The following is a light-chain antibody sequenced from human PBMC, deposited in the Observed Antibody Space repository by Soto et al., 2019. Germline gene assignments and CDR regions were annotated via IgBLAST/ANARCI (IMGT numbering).Light chain of an antibody. CDR2: DVT. V-gene: IGLV2-14*01. CDR1: SSDVGGYDY. CDR3: ISYTSSSLYV. J-gene: IGLJ1*01. Sequence: SALTQPASVSGSPGQSIAISCTGTSSDVGGYDYVSWYQQHPGKAPKLMIYDVTDRPSGVSNRFSGSKPGNTASLTISGLQAEDEAEYYCISYTSSSLYVFGTGTKVTVL.